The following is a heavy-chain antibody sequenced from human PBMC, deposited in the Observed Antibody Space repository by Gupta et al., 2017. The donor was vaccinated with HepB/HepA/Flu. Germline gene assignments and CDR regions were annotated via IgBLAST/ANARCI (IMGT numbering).Heavy chain of an antibody. D-gene: IGHD2-8*02. V-gene: IGHV1-2*02. Sequence: QVHLVQSGAEVKKPGASLMVACRTSTYTFTNHYLHWVRQAPGQGLEWMGWIDPRSGGTNSAQKCQGRITMTRDTSISTAYMELFSLRSDDTAVYYCARDLGAYCTGYNCLGQWQELAFGSDDGGQGTPLTVSS. CDR1: TYTFTNHY. J-gene: IGHJ4*02. CDR3: ARDLGAYCTGYNCLGQWQELAFGSDD. CDR2: IDPRSGGT.